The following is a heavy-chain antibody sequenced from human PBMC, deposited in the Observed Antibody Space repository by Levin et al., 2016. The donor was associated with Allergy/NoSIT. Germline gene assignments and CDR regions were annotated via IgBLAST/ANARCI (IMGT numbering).Heavy chain of an antibody. CDR2: ISGSGGST. V-gene: IGHV3-23*01. J-gene: IGHJ4*02. Sequence: GGSLRLSCAASEFTFSSSPMRWVRQAPGKGLEWVSAISGSGGSTYYADSVKGRFTISRDNSKNTLYLQMNSLRAEDTAVYYCAKATSGSYFDYWGQGTLVTVSS. CDR1: EFTFSSSP. CDR3: AKATSGSYFDY. D-gene: IGHD6-19*01.